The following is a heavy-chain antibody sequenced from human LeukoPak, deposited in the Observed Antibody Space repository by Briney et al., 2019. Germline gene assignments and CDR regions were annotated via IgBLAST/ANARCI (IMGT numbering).Heavy chain of an antibody. CDR1: GGSFSGYY. Sequence: SETLSLTCAVYGGSFSGYYWSWIRQPPGKGLEWIGEINHSGSTNYNPSLKSRVTISVDTSKNQFSLKLSSVTAADTAVYYCASQLTFGGVIAMYYFDYWGQGTLVTVSS. D-gene: IGHD3-16*02. CDR3: ASQLTFGGVIAMYYFDY. CDR2: INHSGST. J-gene: IGHJ4*02. V-gene: IGHV4-34*01.